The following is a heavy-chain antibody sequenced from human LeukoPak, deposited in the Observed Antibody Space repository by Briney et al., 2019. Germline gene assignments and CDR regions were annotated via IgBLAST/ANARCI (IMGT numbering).Heavy chain of an antibody. V-gene: IGHV1-8*02. CDR2: MNPNSGNT. J-gene: IGHJ4*02. CDR3: ARGKFMYNWNYVPIDY. D-gene: IGHD1-7*01. CDR1: GYTFTSYG. Sequence: ASVKVSCKASGYTFTSYGISWVRQAPGQGLEWMGWMNPNSGNTGYAQKFQGRVTMTRNTSISTAYMELSSLRSEDTAVYYCARGKFMYNWNYVPIDYWGQGTLVTVSS.